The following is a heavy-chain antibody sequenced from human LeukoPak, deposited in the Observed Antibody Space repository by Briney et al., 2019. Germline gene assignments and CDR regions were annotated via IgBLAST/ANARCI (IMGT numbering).Heavy chain of an antibody. D-gene: IGHD3-3*01. J-gene: IGHJ3*02. V-gene: IGHV1-2*02. CDR1: GYTFTGYY. CDR2: INPNSGGT. CDR3: AVPTITIFGVVMGAFDI. Sequence: GASVKVSCKASGYTFTGYYMHWVRPAPGQGLEWMGWINPNSGGTNYAQKFQGRVTMTRDTSISTAYMELSRLRSDDTAVYYCAVPTITIFGVVMGAFDIWGQGTMVTVSS.